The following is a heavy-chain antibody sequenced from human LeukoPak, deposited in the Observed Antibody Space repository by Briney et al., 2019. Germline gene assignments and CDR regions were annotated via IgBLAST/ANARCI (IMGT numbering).Heavy chain of an antibody. V-gene: IGHV1-8*01. CDR1: GYTFTSYD. J-gene: IGHJ3*02. CDR3: ARGDDIVVVPAANPYAFDI. Sequence: ASVKVSCKASGYTFTSYDINWVRQATGQGLEWMGWMNPNSGNTGYAQKFQGRVTMTRNTSISTAYMELSSLRSEDTAVYYCARGDDIVVVPAANPYAFDIWGQGTMVTVSS. D-gene: IGHD2-2*01. CDR2: MNPNSGNT.